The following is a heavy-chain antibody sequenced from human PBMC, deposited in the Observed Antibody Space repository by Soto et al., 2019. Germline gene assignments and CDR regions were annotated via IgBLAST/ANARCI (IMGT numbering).Heavy chain of an antibody. D-gene: IGHD3-9*01. Sequence: NPSETLSLTCTVSGGSISSGGYYWSWIRQHPGKGLEWIGYIYYSGSTYYNPSLKSRVTISVGTSKNQFSLKLSSVTAADTAVYYCARYYDILPGHDAFDIWGQGTMVTVSS. CDR2: IYYSGST. V-gene: IGHV4-31*03. CDR1: GGSISSGGYY. CDR3: ARYYDILPGHDAFDI. J-gene: IGHJ3*02.